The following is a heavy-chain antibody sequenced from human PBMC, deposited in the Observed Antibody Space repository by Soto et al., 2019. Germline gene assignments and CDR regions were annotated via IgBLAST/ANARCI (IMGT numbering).Heavy chain of an antibody. Sequence: EVQLVESGGGLVQPGGSLRLSCAGSGFSFSSAWMTWIRQAPGKGLERVAIMNEDGSERYYVDSVKGRFTISRDNAKNALFLQMNRLRVEDTAVYFCARDRAYSRFDYWGQGSLVTVSS. D-gene: IGHD4-4*01. CDR3: ARDRAYSRFDY. CDR2: MNEDGSER. V-gene: IGHV3-7*03. J-gene: IGHJ4*02. CDR1: GFSFSSAW.